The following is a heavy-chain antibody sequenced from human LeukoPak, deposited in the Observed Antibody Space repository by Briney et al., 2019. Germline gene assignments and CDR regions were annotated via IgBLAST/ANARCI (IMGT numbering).Heavy chain of an antibody. CDR2: ISGSGGST. J-gene: IGHJ3*02. Sequence: PGGSLRLSCAASGFTFSSYAMSWVRQAPGKGLEWVSAISGSGGSTYYADSVKGRFTISRDNSKNTLYLQMNRLRAEDTAVYYCAKAHDYDSHAFDIWGQGTMVTVSS. V-gene: IGHV3-23*01. CDR1: GFTFSSYA. CDR3: AKAHDYDSHAFDI. D-gene: IGHD3-3*01.